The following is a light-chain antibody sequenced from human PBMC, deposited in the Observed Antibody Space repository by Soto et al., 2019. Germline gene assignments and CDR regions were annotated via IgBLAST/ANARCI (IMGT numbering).Light chain of an antibody. CDR3: QQYTNTNNPWM. V-gene: IGKV1-5*01. J-gene: IGKJ1*01. Sequence: DIQMTQSPSSVSASVGDRVTITCRASQTISTWMAWYQQKPGKAPKLLVYDASTLQSGVASRFSGSGSGTEFTLIISGLQPDDSATYYCQQYTNTNNPWMFGQGTKVEI. CDR1: QTISTW. CDR2: DAS.